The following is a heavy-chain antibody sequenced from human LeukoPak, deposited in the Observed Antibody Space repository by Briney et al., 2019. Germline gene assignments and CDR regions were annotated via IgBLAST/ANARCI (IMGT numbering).Heavy chain of an antibody. J-gene: IGHJ4*02. V-gene: IGHV4-4*02. CDR3: AGATDYYDSSGYFN. CDR1: GGSISSNNW. CDR2: INHSGST. Sequence: SETLSLTCAVSGGSISSNNWWGWIRQPPGKGLEWIGEINHSGSTNYNPSLKSRVTISVDTSKNQFSLKLSSVTAADTAVYYCAGATDYYDSSGYFNWGQGTLVTVSS. D-gene: IGHD3-22*01.